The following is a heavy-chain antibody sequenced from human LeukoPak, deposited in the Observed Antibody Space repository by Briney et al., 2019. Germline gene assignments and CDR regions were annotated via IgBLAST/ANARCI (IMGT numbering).Heavy chain of an antibody. CDR3: ARDLVTVTKGFNI. CDR1: GDSFSSHY. CDR2: ISYIGST. V-gene: IGHV4-59*11. Sequence: SETLSLTCTVSGDSFSSHYWTWIRQPPGKGLEWIGYISYIGSTNYNPSLKSRVTISIDTSKNQFSLKLSSVTAADTAVYYCARDLVTVTKGFNIWGQGTMVSVSS. J-gene: IGHJ3*02. D-gene: IGHD4-17*01.